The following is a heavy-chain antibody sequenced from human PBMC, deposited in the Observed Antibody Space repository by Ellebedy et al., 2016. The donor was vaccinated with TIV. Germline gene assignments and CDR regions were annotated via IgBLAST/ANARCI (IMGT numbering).Heavy chain of an antibody. CDR2: IKSKTDGGTT. J-gene: IGHJ6*02. CDR1: GFTFSNAW. CDR3: TTVDYGSGSYVNYYYGMDV. D-gene: IGHD3-10*01. V-gene: IGHV3-15*01. Sequence: GGSLRLSXAASGFTFSNAWMSWVRQAPGKGLEWVGRIKSKTDGGTTDYAAPVKGRFTISRDDSKNTLYLQMNGLKTEDTAVYYCTTVDYGSGSYVNYYYGMDVWGQGTTVTVSS.